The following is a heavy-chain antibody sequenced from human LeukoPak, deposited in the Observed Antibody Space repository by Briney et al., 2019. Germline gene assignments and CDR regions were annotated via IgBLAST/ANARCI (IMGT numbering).Heavy chain of an antibody. V-gene: IGHV3-30*18. CDR2: ISYDGSNK. J-gene: IGHJ4*02. CDR1: GFTFSSYG. D-gene: IGHD3-22*01. CDR3: AKDSSGYCGY. Sequence: GGSLRLSCAASGFTFSSYGMHWVRQAPGKGLEWVAVISYDGSNKYYADSVKGRFTISRDNSKNTLYLQMNSLRAEDTAVYYCAKDSSGYCGYWGQGTLVTVSS.